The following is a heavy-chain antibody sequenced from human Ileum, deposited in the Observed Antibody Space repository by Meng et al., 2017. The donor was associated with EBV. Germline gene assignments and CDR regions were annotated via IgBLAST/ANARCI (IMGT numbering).Heavy chain of an antibody. Sequence: EVRLVESGGGLVKPGGSLRLSCAAFGFTFSSYTMNWVRQAPGKRLEWVSSISPSSRYIYATDSLKGRFTISRDNAKNSLYLQMNSLRIEDTAVYYCVRGALRDWFDSWGQGTLVTVSS. CDR3: VRGALRDWFDS. CDR2: ISPSSRYI. V-gene: IGHV3-21*06. D-gene: IGHD3-10*01. J-gene: IGHJ5*01. CDR1: GFTFSSYT.